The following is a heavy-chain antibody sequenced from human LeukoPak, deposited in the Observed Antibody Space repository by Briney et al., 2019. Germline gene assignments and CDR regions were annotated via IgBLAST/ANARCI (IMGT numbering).Heavy chain of an antibody. CDR3: AREFAGYSSSWYFDY. CDR2: IKQDGSEK. J-gene: IGHJ4*02. V-gene: IGHV3-7*01. D-gene: IGHD6-13*01. Sequence: PGGSLRLSCAASGFTFSSYWMSWVRQAPGKGLEWVANIKQDGSEKYYVDSVKGRFTISRDNAKNSLYLQMNSLRAEDTAVYYCAREFAGYSSSWYFDYWGQGTLVTVSS. CDR1: GFTFSSYW.